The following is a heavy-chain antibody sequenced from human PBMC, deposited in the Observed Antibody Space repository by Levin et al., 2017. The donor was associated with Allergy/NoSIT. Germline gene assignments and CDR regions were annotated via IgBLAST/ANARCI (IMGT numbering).Heavy chain of an antibody. CDR1: GFTFSSYS. CDR2: ISSSSSYI. Sequence: GGSLRLSCAASGFTFSSYSMNWVRQAPGKGLEWVSSISSSSSYIYYADSVKGRFTISRDNAKNSLYLQMNSLRAEDTAVYYCASAAGGARFSFDYWGQGTLVTVSS. CDR3: ASAAGGARFSFDY. V-gene: IGHV3-21*01. J-gene: IGHJ4*02. D-gene: IGHD2-8*02.